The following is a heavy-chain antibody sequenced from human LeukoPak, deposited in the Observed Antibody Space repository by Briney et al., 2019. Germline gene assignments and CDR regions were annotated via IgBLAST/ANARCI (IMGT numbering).Heavy chain of an antibody. CDR2: ISAYNGNT. Sequence: ASVKVSCKASGYTFTSYGISWVRQAPGQGLEWMGWISAYNGNTNYAQKLQGRVTMTIDTSTSTAYMELRSLRSDDTAVYYCARPPPSCSGGSCSPDDAFDIWGQGTMVTVSS. V-gene: IGHV1-18*01. J-gene: IGHJ3*02. CDR3: ARPPPSCSGGSCSPDDAFDI. D-gene: IGHD2-15*01. CDR1: GYTFTSYG.